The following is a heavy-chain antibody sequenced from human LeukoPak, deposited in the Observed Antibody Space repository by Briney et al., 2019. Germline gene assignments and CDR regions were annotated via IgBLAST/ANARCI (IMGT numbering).Heavy chain of an antibody. D-gene: IGHD6-19*01. CDR2: ISYDGSNK. CDR1: GFTFSSYG. Sequence: PGGSLRLSCAASGFTFSSYGMHWVRQAPGKGLEWVAVISYDGSNKYYAEYVKGRFTISRDNSKNTLYLQMNSLIAEDTAVYYCAQDPEEVAVAGTDYWGQGTLVTVSS. V-gene: IGHV3-30*18. CDR3: AQDPEEVAVAGTDY. J-gene: IGHJ4*02.